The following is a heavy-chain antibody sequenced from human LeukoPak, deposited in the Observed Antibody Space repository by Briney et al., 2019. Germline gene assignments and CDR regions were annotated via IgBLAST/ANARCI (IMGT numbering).Heavy chain of an antibody. V-gene: IGHV3-74*01. CDR3: ARDLRGKSDY. CDR1: GFTFSNYW. D-gene: IGHD4-23*01. J-gene: IGHJ4*02. CDR2: INPDGSRT. Sequence: GGSLRLSCAASGFTFSNYWVHWVRQAPGKGLVWVSRINPDGSRTDYADSVEGRFTISRDNAKNTLYLQMNSLRAEDTAVYFCARDLRGKSDYWGQGTLVTVSS.